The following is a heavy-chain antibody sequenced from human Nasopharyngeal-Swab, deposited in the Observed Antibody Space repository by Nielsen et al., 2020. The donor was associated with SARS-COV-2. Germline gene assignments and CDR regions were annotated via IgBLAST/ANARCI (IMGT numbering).Heavy chain of an antibody. J-gene: IGHJ3*02. CDR3: ARESLTSYYDYSRCYAGYAFDI. CDR1: GDTFNNNA. D-gene: IGHD3-22*01. Sequence: SVKVYCKAYGDTFNNNAISWGRQEHGQGLEWMGGNIPIYGTTNRAQKFQGRLTITSDDTTNTAYMELSILRSEDTDVYYCARESLTSYYDYSRCYAGYAFDIWGQGTMVTVSS. CDR2: NIPIYGTT. V-gene: IGHV1-69*13.